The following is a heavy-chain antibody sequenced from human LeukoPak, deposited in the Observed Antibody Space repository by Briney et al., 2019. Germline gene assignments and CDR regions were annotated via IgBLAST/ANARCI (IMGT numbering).Heavy chain of an antibody. CDR3: ARDPPFSTGMDV. J-gene: IGHJ6*04. CDR2: ISTGGSTI. V-gene: IGHV3-48*03. CDR1: GFTFSTYE. Sequence: GRSLRLSCAASGFTFSTYEMNWVRQAPGKGLEWLSFISTGGSTIYYADSVKGRFTISRNNAKKSLYLQMNSLTVEDTAVYYCARDPPFSTGMDVWGKGTTVTVSS.